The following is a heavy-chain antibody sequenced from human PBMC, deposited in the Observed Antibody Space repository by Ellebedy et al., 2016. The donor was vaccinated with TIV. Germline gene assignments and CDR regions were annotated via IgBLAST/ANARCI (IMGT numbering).Heavy chain of an antibody. V-gene: IGHV1-46*01. Sequence: ASVKVSXXASGYTFTGYYMHWVRQAPGQGLEWMGIINPSGGSTSYAQKFQGRVTMTRDTSTSTVYMELSSLRSEDTAVYYCARALPSYKGEDAFDIWGQGTMVTVSS. CDR2: INPSGGST. CDR1: GYTFTGYY. J-gene: IGHJ3*02. D-gene: IGHD2-2*02. CDR3: ARALPSYKGEDAFDI.